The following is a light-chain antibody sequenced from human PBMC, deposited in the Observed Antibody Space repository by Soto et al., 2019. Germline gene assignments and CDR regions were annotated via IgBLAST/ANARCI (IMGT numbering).Light chain of an antibody. V-gene: IGLV2-14*01. CDR1: SSDAGAYNY. J-gene: IGLJ2*01. CDR3: SSYTTTSTLV. CDR2: EVS. Sequence: QSVLTQPASVSGSPGQSITISCTGTSSDAGAYNYVSWYQQHPGKAPKLIISEVSDRPSGISARFTGSKSGNVASLTISGLQTEDEADYFCSSYTTTSTLVFGGGTKLTVL.